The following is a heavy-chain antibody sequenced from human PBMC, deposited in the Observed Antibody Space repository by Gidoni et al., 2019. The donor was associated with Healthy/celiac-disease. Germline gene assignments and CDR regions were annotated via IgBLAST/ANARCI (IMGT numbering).Heavy chain of an antibody. J-gene: IGHJ5*02. D-gene: IGHD5-18*01. Sequence: EVQLVESVGGLIQPGVSLRLSCAASGFTVSSHYMSWVRPAPGKGLGWVSVIYSGGSTYYADSVKGRFTISRDNSKNTLYLQINSLRAEDTAVYYCARGGYSYITSWFDPWGQGTLVTVSS. V-gene: IGHV3-53*01. CDR3: ARGGYSYITSWFDP. CDR1: GFTVSSHY. CDR2: IYSGGST.